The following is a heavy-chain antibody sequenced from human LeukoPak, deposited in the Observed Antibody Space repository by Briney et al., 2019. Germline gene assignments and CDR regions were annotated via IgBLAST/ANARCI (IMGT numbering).Heavy chain of an antibody. CDR2: IIPIFGTA. Sequence: GASVEVSCKASGGTFSSYAISWVRQAPGQGLEWMGGIIPIFGTANYAQKFQGRVTITTDESTSTAYMELSSLRSEDTAVYYCARGCSSTSCQRGDNWFDPWGQGTLVTVSS. CDR1: GGTFSSYA. D-gene: IGHD2-2*01. CDR3: ARGCSSTSCQRGDNWFDP. J-gene: IGHJ5*02. V-gene: IGHV1-69*05.